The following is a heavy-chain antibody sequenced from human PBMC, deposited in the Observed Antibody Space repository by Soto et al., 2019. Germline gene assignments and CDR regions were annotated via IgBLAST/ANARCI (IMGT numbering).Heavy chain of an antibody. V-gene: IGHV1-69*01. J-gene: IGHJ6*02. CDR2: IIPIFGTA. Sequence: QVQLVQSGAEVKKPGSSVMVSCKASGGTFSSYAISWVRQAPGQGLEWMGGIIPIFGTANYAQKFQGRVTITADESTSTAYMELSSLRSEDTAVYYCARAAERGYSLYYYYGMDVWGQGTTVTVSS. CDR1: GGTFSSYA. D-gene: IGHD5-12*01. CDR3: ARAAERGYSLYYYYGMDV.